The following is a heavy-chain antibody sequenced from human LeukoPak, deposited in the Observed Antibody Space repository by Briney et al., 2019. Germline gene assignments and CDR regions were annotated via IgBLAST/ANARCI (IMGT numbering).Heavy chain of an antibody. V-gene: IGHV3-13*01. CDR1: GFTFSSYD. CDR3: ARGAPKLAVAGPYFDY. D-gene: IGHD6-19*01. J-gene: IGHJ4*02. CDR2: IGTAGDT. Sequence: GGSLRLSCAASGFTFSSYDMHWVRQATGKGLEWVSAIGTAGDTYYPGSVKGRFTISRENAKNSLYLQINSLRAGDTAVYYCARGAPKLAVAGPYFDYWGQGTLVTVSS.